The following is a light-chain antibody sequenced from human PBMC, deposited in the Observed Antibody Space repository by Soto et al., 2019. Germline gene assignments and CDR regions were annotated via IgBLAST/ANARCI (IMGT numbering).Light chain of an antibody. CDR1: QSVSSY. Sequence: EIVLTQSPATLSLSPGERATLYGRASQSVSSYLAWYQQKPGQAPRLLIYDASNRATGIPARFSGSGSGTEFTLTISSLQSEDFAMYYCQRYDSFRTFGQGTKVDIK. V-gene: IGKV3-11*01. CDR2: DAS. CDR3: QRYDSFRT. J-gene: IGKJ1*01.